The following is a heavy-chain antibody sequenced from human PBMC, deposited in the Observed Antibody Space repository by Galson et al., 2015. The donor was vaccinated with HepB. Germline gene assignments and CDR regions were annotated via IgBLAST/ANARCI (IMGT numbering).Heavy chain of an antibody. Sequence: SVKVSCKASGYTFTSYALSWVRQAPGQGLEWMGWISGYNDNTNYAQKFQGRVTMTKDTSTSAAYMELRSLRSDDTAVYYCARNTSDKGAFDVWGQGTLVTVS. CDR2: ISGYNDNT. CDR3: ARNTSDKGAFDV. D-gene: IGHD1/OR15-1a*01. J-gene: IGHJ3*01. CDR1: GYTFTSYA. V-gene: IGHV1-18*01.